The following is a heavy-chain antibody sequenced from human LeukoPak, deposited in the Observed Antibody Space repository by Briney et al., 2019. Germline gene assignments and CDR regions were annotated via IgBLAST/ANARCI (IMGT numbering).Heavy chain of an antibody. CDR3: ATSGYDTSPEY. CDR2: IYYSGST. CDR1: GGSISSSSYY. D-gene: IGHD5-12*01. V-gene: IGHV4-39*01. J-gene: IGHJ4*02. Sequence: MTSETLSLTCTVSGGSISSSSYYWGWIRQPPGKGLEWIGSIYYSGSTYYNPSLKSRVTISVDTSKNQFSLKLSSETVADTAVYYCATSGYDTSPEYWGQGTLVTVSS.